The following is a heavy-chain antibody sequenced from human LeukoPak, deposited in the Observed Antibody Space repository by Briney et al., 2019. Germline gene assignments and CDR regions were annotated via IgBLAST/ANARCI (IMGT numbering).Heavy chain of an antibody. J-gene: IGHJ5*02. CDR3: AKDWSGNYNWSDP. CDR2: INSDGSRT. V-gene: IGHV3-74*01. CDR1: GFTFSSYW. Sequence: GGSLRLSCAASGFTFSSYWMHWVRQAPGKGLVWVSRINSDGSRTTYADSVKGQFTISRDNAKNTLYLHMNSLRAEDTAIYYCAKDWSGNYNWSDPWGQGTLVTVSS. D-gene: IGHD3-3*01.